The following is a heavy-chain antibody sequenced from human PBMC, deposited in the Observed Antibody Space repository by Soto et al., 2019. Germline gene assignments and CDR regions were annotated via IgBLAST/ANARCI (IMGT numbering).Heavy chain of an antibody. CDR1: NDSINSGDYY. J-gene: IGHJ3*02. D-gene: IGHD2-2*01. CDR2: IDFTGTT. V-gene: IGHV4-30-4*02. Sequence: SETLSLTCTVSNDSINSGDYYWSWIRQPPGKGLQWIGYIDFTGTTSYNPSLKSRFAISVDTSKNQFSLKLSSVTAADTAVYYCAREERYCSSTSCFDAFDIWGQGTMVT. CDR3: AREERYCSSTSCFDAFDI.